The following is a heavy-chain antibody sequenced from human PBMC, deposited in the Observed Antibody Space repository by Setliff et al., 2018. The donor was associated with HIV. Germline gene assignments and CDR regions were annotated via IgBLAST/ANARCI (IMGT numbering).Heavy chain of an antibody. CDR2: MNPNSGNT. CDR3: ARDVGRLDYFDY. D-gene: IGHD2-15*01. CDR1: EYTFTNYD. V-gene: IGHV1-8*03. J-gene: IGHJ4*02. Sequence: ASVKVSCKASEYTFTNYDINWVRQATGQGLEWMGWMNPNSGNTGYAQKFQGRVTITRNTSISTAYMELSSLRSEDTAVYYCARDVGRLDYFDYWGQGTLVTVS.